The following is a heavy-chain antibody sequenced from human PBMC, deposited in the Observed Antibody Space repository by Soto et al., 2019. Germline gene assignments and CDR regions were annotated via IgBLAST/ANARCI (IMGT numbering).Heavy chain of an antibody. CDR2: LIPIFRAP. Sequence: QVQLVQSGAEMKKPGSSVKVSCKSSGATFSSAAISWVRQAPGQGLEWMGGLIPIFRAPDYAQKFQGRVTITADESTSTAYMELSSLRSEDTAVYYCARDKHRPELGGNYYYAWDGWGQGNTVIVSS. V-gene: IGHV1-69*01. CDR3: ARDKHRPELGGNYYYAWDG. J-gene: IGHJ6*02. D-gene: IGHD3-3*02. CDR1: GATFSSAA.